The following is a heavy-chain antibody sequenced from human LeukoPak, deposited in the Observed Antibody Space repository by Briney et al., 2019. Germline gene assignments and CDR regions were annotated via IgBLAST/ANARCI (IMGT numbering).Heavy chain of an antibody. CDR1: GFTFSRCD. CDR2: ISSSGSII. V-gene: IGHV3-48*03. Sequence: AGGSLRLSCAASGFTFSRCDLSWVRQAPAKGLEWVSYISSSGSIIYYADSVKGRFTISRDSAKNSLYLQMNRLRAEDTAVYYCAKLVLPADRGENCFDPWGQGTLVTVSS. CDR3: AKLVLPADRGENCFDP. J-gene: IGHJ5*02. D-gene: IGHD3-16*01.